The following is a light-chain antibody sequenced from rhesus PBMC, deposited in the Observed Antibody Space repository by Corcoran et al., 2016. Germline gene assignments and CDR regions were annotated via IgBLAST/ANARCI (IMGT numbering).Light chain of an antibody. Sequence: DIQMTQSPSSLSASVGDRVTITCRAGQGITNDLAWYQPNPGETPKLLIYEASSLQSGIPSRFSGSGYGTDFTINISSLQSEDFATYYCQHYYSTPWTFGQGTKVEIK. CDR3: QHYYSTPWT. J-gene: IGKJ1*01. CDR2: EAS. V-gene: IGKV1-25*01. CDR1: QGITND.